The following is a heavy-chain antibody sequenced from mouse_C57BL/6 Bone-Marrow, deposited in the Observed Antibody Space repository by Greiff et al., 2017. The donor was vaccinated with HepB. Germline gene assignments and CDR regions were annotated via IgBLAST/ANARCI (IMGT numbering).Heavy chain of an antibody. CDR3: ASWDLSWFAY. CDR2: IDPSDSYT. CDR1: GYTFTSYW. D-gene: IGHD4-1*01. Sequence: QVHVKQPGAELVRPGTSVKLSCKASGYTFTSYWMHWVKQRPGQGLEWIGVIDPSDSYTNYNQKFKGKATLTVDTSSSTAYMQLSSLTSEDSAVYYCASWDLSWFAYWGQGTLVTVSA. V-gene: IGHV1-59*01. J-gene: IGHJ3*01.